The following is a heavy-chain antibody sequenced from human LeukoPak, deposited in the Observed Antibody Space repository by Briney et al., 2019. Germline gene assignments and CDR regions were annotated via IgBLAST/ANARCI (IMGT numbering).Heavy chain of an antibody. CDR1: GGSISSSSYY. J-gene: IGHJ5*02. CDR2: IYYSGST. V-gene: IGHV4-39*01. Sequence: PSETLSLTCTVSGGSISSSSYYWGWIRQPPGKGLEWIGSIYYSGSTYYNPSLKSRVTISVDTSKNQFSLKLSSVTAADTAVYYCARPRGGVYRGRGPTNWFDPWGQGTLVTVSS. D-gene: IGHD5/OR15-5a*01. CDR3: ARPRGGVYRGRGPTNWFDP.